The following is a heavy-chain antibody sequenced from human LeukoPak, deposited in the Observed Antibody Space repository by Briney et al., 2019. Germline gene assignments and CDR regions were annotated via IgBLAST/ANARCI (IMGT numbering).Heavy chain of an antibody. CDR3: ARQFHLGPNYYMDV. CDR2: INPNSGGT. Sequence: ASVKVSCKASGYTFTDYYMHWVRQAPGQGLEWMGWINPNSGGTNYAQKFQGRVTMTRDTSISTAYMELSRLRSDDTAVYYCARQFHLGPNYYMDVWGKGTTVTVSS. V-gene: IGHV1-2*02. D-gene: IGHD3-10*01. J-gene: IGHJ6*03. CDR1: GYTFTDYY.